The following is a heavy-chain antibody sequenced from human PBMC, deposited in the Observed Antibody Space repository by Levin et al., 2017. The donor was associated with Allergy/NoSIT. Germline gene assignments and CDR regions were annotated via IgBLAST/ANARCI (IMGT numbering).Heavy chain of an antibody. Sequence: SQTLSLTCAISGDSVSSKSAAWNWIRQSPSRGLEWLGRTYYRAKWYNDYAVSVKSRITINPDTSKNQFSLQLNSVTPEDTAVYYCARDVGSSRLDAFDIWGEGTMVTVSS. J-gene: IGHJ3*02. CDR2: TYYRAKWYN. V-gene: IGHV6-1*01. CDR3: ARDVGSSRLDAFDI. D-gene: IGHD1-26*01. CDR1: GDSVSSKSAA.